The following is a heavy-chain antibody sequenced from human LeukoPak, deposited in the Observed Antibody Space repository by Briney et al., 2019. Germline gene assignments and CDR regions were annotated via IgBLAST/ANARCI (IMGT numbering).Heavy chain of an antibody. D-gene: IGHD6-13*01. J-gene: IGHJ4*02. CDR2: ISYDGSNK. Sequence: PGRSLRRSCAASGFTFSSYGMHWVRQAPGKGLEWVAVISYDGSNKYYADCVKGRFTISRDNSKNTLYLQMNSLRAEDTAVYYCAKDVGTAAAGTAEFDYWGQGTLVTVSS. CDR3: AKDVGTAAAGTAEFDY. CDR1: GFTFSSYG. V-gene: IGHV3-30*18.